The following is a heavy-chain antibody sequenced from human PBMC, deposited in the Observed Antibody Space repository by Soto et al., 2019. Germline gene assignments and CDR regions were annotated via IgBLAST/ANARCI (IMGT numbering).Heavy chain of an antibody. CDR2: IYHSGST. V-gene: IGHV4-39*07. Sequence: ASETLSLTCTVSGGSISSSSYYWGWIRQPPGKGLEWIGSIYHSGSTNYNPSLKSRVTISVDKSKNQFSLKLSSVTAADTAVYYCAREMSGIAVAGIGNWFDPWGQGTLVTVSS. J-gene: IGHJ5*02. CDR1: GGSISSSSYY. D-gene: IGHD6-19*01. CDR3: AREMSGIAVAGIGNWFDP.